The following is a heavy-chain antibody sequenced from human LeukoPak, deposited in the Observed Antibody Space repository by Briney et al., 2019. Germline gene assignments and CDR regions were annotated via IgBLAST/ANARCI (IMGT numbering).Heavy chain of an antibody. CDR3: ARERFPYSSGCLGY. V-gene: IGHV1-2*02. D-gene: IGHD6-19*01. CDR2: INPNSGGT. CDR1: GYTFTGYY. Sequence: ASVKVSCKASGYTFTGYYMHWVRQATGQGLEWMGWINPNSGGTNYAQKFQGRVTMTRDTSIGTAYMELSRLRSDDTAVYYCARERFPYSSGCLGYWGQGTLVTVSS. J-gene: IGHJ4*02.